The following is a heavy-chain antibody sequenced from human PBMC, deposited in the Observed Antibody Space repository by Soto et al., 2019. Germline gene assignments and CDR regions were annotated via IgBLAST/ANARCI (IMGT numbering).Heavy chain of an antibody. J-gene: IGHJ4*02. CDR1: GFSFSDYY. Sequence: QVQLVESGGGLVKPGESLRVSCTASGFSFSDYYMSWLRQAPGKGLEWMSYIRPSGDPFYYADSVKGRFTISRDNNKNSLFLQMDRMRADDTAVYYCAREDLCTTGACLLLRRKANYFDFWGQGTQVTVSS. D-gene: IGHD2-8*01. CDR2: IRPSGDPF. V-gene: IGHV3-11*01. CDR3: AREDLCTTGACLLLRRKANYFDF.